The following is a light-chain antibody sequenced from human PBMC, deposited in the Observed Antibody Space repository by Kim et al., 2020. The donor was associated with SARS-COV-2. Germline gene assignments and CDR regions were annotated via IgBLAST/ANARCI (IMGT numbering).Light chain of an antibody. CDR3: QAWDSTTVV. CDR2: HDS. CDR1: KLGNKY. V-gene: IGLV3-1*01. Sequence: VSPGQTASITCYGDKLGNKYTSWYQHKAGQSPVLVVHHDSKRPSGIPERFSASTSANTATLTISGTQATDEADYYCQAWDSTTVVFGGGTRLTVL. J-gene: IGLJ2*01.